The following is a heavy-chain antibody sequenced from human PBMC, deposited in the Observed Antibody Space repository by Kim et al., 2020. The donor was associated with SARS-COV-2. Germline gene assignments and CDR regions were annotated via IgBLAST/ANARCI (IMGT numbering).Heavy chain of an antibody. D-gene: IGHD6-13*01. Sequence: VKDRFTISRDNSKNTLYLKMNSLRAEDTAVYYCARDRGEYSSSWNYFDYWGQGTLVTVSS. CDR3: ARDRGEYSSSWNYFDY. J-gene: IGHJ4*02. V-gene: IGHV3-30*07.